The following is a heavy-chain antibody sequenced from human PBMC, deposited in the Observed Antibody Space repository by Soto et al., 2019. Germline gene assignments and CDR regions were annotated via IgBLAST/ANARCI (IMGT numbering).Heavy chain of an antibody. V-gene: IGHV3-21*01. CDR1: GFTFRSYS. D-gene: IGHD3-3*01. Sequence: SLSCAATGFTFRSYSMNLVRQAPGKGLEWVSSISSSSRYIYYADSVKGRFTISRDNAKNSLYLQMNSLRAEDTAVYYCARAGSITVFGVVIMKDWFDPWGQGTLVTGSS. CDR3: ARAGSITVFGVVIMKDWFDP. CDR2: ISSSSRYI. J-gene: IGHJ5*02.